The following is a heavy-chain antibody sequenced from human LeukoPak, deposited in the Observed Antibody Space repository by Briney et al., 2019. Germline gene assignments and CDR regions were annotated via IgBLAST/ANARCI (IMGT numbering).Heavy chain of an antibody. Sequence: PGGSLRLSCSSSGFTFRTNSMRWVRQAPGKGLEYVSGISNGGDTYYTDSVKGRFTISRDNAKNSLYLQMNSLRAEDTAVYYCARASSVTSYYFYGADVWGQGTTVTVSS. V-gene: IGHV3-64*04. CDR2: ISNGGDT. CDR1: GFTFRTNS. D-gene: IGHD4-17*01. J-gene: IGHJ6*02. CDR3: ARASSVTSYYFYGADV.